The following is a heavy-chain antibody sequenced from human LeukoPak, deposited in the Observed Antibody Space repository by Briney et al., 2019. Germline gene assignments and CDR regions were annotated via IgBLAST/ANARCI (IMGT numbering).Heavy chain of an antibody. D-gene: IGHD2-21*01. CDR1: GYTFTSYD. V-gene: IGHV1-8*01. J-gene: IGHJ4*02. CDR3: ARELRRDDC. Sequence: ASVKVSCKASGYTFTSYDINWVRQATGQGLEWMGYMNPNSGDTGYAQKFQGRVTMTWYTSISTAYMELSSLRSEDTAMYYCARELRRDDCWGQGTLVAVSS. CDR2: MNPNSGDT.